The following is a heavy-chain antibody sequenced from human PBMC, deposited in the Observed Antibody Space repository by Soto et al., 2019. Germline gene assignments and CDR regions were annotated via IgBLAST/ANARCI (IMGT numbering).Heavy chain of an antibody. Sequence: EVQLVESGGGLVQPGESLRLSCVVSGFNFRAYSMNWVRQAPGKGLEWISYISSTSTTLYYAGSVKGRFTISRDTDQKSLFLQMNSLRAEDTAVYYCVRDSGDYPDYWGQGTQVTVSS. CDR2: ISSTSTTL. D-gene: IGHD4-17*01. CDR1: GFNFRAYS. CDR3: VRDSGDYPDY. V-gene: IGHV3-48*01. J-gene: IGHJ4*02.